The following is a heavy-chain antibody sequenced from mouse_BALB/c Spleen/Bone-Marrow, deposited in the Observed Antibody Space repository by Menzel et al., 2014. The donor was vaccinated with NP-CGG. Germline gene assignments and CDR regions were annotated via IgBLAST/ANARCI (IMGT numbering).Heavy chain of an antibody. D-gene: IGHD2-4*01. J-gene: IGHJ3*01. Sequence: VKLVESGAELAKPGASVKMSCKASGYTFTSYWMHWVKQRPGQGLEWIGYIYPSTGYTEHNQKFKDKAIMTADKSSSTAYMQLSSLTSEDSAVNYCARDDYAYWGQGTLVTVSA. V-gene: IGHV1-7*01. CDR1: GYTFTSYW. CDR3: ARDDYAY. CDR2: IYPSTGYT.